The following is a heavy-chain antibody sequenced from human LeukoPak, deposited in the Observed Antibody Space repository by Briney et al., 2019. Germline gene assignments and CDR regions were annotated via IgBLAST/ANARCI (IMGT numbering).Heavy chain of an antibody. Sequence: SETLSLTCTVSGDSISTSNSYWGWIRQPPGKGLEWIGSIYYSGNTYYNASLKSRVTISVDTSKNQFSLKLSSVTAADTAIYYCARLQFLSGGYYAFDFWGQGSLVTVSS. D-gene: IGHD3-3*01. CDR2: IYYSGNT. CDR1: GDSISTSNSY. J-gene: IGHJ4*02. V-gene: IGHV4-39*01. CDR3: ARLQFLSGGYYAFDF.